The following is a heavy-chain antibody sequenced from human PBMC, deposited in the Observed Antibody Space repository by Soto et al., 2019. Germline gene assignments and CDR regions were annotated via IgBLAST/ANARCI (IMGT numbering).Heavy chain of an antibody. CDR2: ISAYNGNI. CDR3: ARVYVATVTTGGDY. Sequence: QFPLVQSGTEVKKPGASVKVSCKTSGYKFINYAISWARQAPGQGREWMGWISAYNGNIKYAQKFQGRVTMTTDTSTSTAYMELRSLRSDDTSIYYCARVYVATVTTGGDYWGQGTLVTVSS. CDR1: GYKFINYA. J-gene: IGHJ4*02. D-gene: IGHD4-17*01. V-gene: IGHV1-18*01.